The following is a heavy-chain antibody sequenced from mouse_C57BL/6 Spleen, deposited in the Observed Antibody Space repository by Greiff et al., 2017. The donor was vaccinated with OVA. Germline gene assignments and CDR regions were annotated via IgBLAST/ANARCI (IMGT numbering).Heavy chain of an antibody. CDR2: IYPRDGST. V-gene: IGHV1-78*01. J-gene: IGHJ4*01. CDR1: GYTFTDHT. Sequence: VKLQESDAELVKPGASVKISCKVSGYTFTDHTIHWMKQRPEQGLEWIGYIYPRDGSTKYNEKFKGKATLTADKSSSTAYMQLNSLTSEDSAVYFCARGGYGSSYDAMDYWGQGTSVTVSS. D-gene: IGHD1-1*01. CDR3: ARGGYGSSYDAMDY.